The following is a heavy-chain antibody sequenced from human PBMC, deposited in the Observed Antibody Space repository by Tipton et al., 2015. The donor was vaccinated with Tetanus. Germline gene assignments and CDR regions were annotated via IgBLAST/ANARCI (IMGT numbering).Heavy chain of an antibody. CDR2: VYYNGNT. V-gene: IGHV4-59*01. J-gene: IGHJ4*02. D-gene: IGHD2-2*01. CDR1: GVSINNYY. Sequence: TLSLTCSVSGVSINNYYWNWIRQPPGKGLEWIGYVYYNGNTHYNPALKSRVTISVDTSKNQFSLKLSSVTAADTAIYYCAREVPAAGHFDSWGQGTLVTVSS. CDR3: AREVPAAGHFDS.